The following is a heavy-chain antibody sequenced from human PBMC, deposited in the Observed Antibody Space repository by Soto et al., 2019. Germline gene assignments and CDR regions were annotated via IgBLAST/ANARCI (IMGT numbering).Heavy chain of an antibody. CDR3: AKTLNTTTIFGVVKGRNVYYLDY. D-gene: IGHD3-3*01. J-gene: IGHJ4*02. CDR1: GFTFSSYA. Sequence: PGGSLRLSCAASGFTFSSYAMSWVRQAPGKGLEWVSAISGSGGSTYYADSVKGRFTISRDNSKNTLYLQMNSLRAEDTAVYYCAKTLNTTTIFGVVKGRNVYYLDYWGQGTLVTVSS. V-gene: IGHV3-23*01. CDR2: ISGSGGST.